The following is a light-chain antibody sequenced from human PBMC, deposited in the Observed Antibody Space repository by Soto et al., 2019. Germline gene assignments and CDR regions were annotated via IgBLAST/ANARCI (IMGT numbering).Light chain of an antibody. Sequence: EIVLTQSPATLSLSPGERATISCRASQSVSSKLAWYQQKPGKAPRLLIYDASNRATGIPARFSGSGSGTDFHLTIRSLEPEDIGVYYCQQRNNWPLTFGGGTKVEIK. CDR2: DAS. J-gene: IGKJ4*01. CDR1: QSVSSK. V-gene: IGKV3-11*01. CDR3: QQRNNWPLT.